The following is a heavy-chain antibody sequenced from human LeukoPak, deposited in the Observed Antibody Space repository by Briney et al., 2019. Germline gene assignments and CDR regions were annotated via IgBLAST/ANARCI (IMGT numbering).Heavy chain of an antibody. V-gene: IGHV1-2*02. J-gene: IGHJ4*02. D-gene: IGHD4-23*01. Sequence: ASVKVSCKGSGYTFTNYYLHWVRQAPGQGVEWMGWMNPNSGATEYQQNFQGRVTMTRDTSISTAYLEVFSLTSDDAAVYYCARGAYYGDNFPLHYWGQGSLVIVPS. CDR1: GYTFTNYY. CDR3: ARGAYYGDNFPLHY. CDR2: MNPNSGAT.